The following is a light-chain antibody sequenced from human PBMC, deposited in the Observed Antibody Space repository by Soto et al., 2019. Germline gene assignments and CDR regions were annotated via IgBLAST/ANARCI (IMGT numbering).Light chain of an antibody. CDR1: TGAVTSGHY. J-gene: IGLJ3*02. CDR2: DTK. CDR3: LLSYSGPRV. V-gene: IGLV7-46*01. Sequence: QAVVTQEPSLTVSPGETVTLTCGSSTGAVTSGHYPYWFQQKPGQAPRTLIYDTKNKHSWTPARFSGSLLGGKADLTLSGAQPEDESEYDCLLSYSGPRVFGGGTKLNVL.